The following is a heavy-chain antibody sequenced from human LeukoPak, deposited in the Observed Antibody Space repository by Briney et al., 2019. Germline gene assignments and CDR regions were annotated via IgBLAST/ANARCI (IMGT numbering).Heavy chain of an antibody. CDR2: IYTSGST. V-gene: IGHV4-4*09. Sequence: SETLSLTCTVSGGSISSYYWSWIRQPPGKGLEWIGYIYTSGSTNYNPSLKSRVTISVDTSKSQFSLKLSSVTAADTAVYYCASYYDFWSGYYGYFQHWGQGTLVTVSS. CDR1: GGSISSYY. D-gene: IGHD3-3*01. J-gene: IGHJ1*01. CDR3: ASYYDFWSGYYGYFQH.